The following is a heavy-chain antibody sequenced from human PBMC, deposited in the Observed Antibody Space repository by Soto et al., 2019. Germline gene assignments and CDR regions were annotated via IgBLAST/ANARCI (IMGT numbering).Heavy chain of an antibody. CDR2: IIPIFGTA. CDR3: ARDRNEESHFDY. V-gene: IGHV1-69*13. J-gene: IGHJ4*02. CDR1: GGTFSSYA. Sequence: ASVKVSCKASGGTFSSYAISWVRQAPGQGLEWMGGIIPIFGTANYAQKFQGRVTITADESTSTAYMELSSLRSEDTAVYYCARDRNEESHFDYWGQGTLVTVSS. D-gene: IGHD1-1*01.